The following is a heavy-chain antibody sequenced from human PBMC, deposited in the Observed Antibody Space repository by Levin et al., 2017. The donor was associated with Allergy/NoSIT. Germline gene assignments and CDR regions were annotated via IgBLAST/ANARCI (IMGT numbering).Heavy chain of an antibody. D-gene: IGHD6-19*01. J-gene: IGHJ2*01. CDR3: ARGTEDSSGWYEVYWYFDL. Sequence: SVKVSCKASGGTFSSYAISWVRQAPGQGLEWMGGIIPIFGTANYAQKFQGRVTITADESTSTAYMELSSLRSEDTAVYYCARGTEDSSGWYEVYWYFDLWGRGTLVTVSS. V-gene: IGHV1-69*13. CDR1: GGTFSSYA. CDR2: IIPIFGTA.